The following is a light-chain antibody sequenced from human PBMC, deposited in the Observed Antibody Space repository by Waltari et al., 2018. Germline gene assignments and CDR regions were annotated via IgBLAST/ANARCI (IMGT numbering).Light chain of an antibody. CDR2: DAS. CDR3: QQRSNWTPHT. J-gene: IGKJ2*01. V-gene: IGKV3-11*01. Sequence: EIVLTQSPATLSLSPGATATLSCRASQCVGTYLAWYQQKPGQAPRLLIYDASNRARGIPARFRGSGSGTDFTLTISSLEAEDFAVYYCQQRSNWTPHTFGQGARLEI. CDR1: QCVGTY.